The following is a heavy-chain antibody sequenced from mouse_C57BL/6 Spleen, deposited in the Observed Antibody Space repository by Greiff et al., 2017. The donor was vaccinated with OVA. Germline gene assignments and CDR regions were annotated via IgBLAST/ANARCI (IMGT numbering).Heavy chain of an antibody. J-gene: IGHJ2*01. CDR1: GYTFTDYE. CDR3: TRGRYFDY. Sequence: VQLQQSGAELVRPGASVTLSCKASGYTFTDYEMHWVKQTPVHGLEWIGAIDPDTGGTAYNQKFKGKAILTADKSSSTAYMELRSLTSEDAAVYYCTRGRYFDYWGQGTTLTVSS. V-gene: IGHV1-15*01. CDR2: IDPDTGGT.